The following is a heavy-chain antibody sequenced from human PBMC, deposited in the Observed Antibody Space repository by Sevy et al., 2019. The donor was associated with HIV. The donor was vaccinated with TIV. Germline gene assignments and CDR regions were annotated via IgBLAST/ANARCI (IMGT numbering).Heavy chain of an antibody. Sequence: GGSLRLSCAASGFTFSSYAMSWVRQAPGKGLEWVSAISGSGGSTYYADSVKGRFTISRDNSKNTLYLQINSLRAEDTAVYYCAKGGYYYDSSGYSDYWGQGTLVTVSS. V-gene: IGHV3-23*01. CDR2: ISGSGGST. J-gene: IGHJ4*02. CDR3: AKGGYYYDSSGYSDY. D-gene: IGHD3-22*01. CDR1: GFTFSSYA.